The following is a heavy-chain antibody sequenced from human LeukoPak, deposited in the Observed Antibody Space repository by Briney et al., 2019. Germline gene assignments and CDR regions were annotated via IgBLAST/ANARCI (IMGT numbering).Heavy chain of an antibody. V-gene: IGHV5-51*01. CDR2: IYPGDSDT. D-gene: IGHD3-16*01. CDR3: ARHPPWGSSPRDFDY. CDR1: GYSFTSYW. Sequence: GESLKISCRGSGYSFTSYWIGWVRQMPGKGLEWMGIIYPGDSDTRYSPSFQGQVTISADKSISTAYLQWSSLKASDTAMYYCARHPPWGSSPRDFDYWGQGSLVTVSS. J-gene: IGHJ4*02.